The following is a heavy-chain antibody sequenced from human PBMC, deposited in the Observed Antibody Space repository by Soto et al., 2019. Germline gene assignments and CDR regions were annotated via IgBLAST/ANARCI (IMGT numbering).Heavy chain of an antibody. Sequence: GGSLRLSCAASGFTFSSYAMHWVRQAPGKGLEWVAVISYDGSNKYYADSVKGRFTISRDNSKNTLYLQMNSLRAEDTAVYYCARDVAEVGATLSYYYYGMDVWGQGTTVTVSS. CDR1: GFTFSSYA. CDR2: ISYDGSNK. V-gene: IGHV3-30-3*01. D-gene: IGHD1-26*01. J-gene: IGHJ6*02. CDR3: ARDVAEVGATLSYYYYGMDV.